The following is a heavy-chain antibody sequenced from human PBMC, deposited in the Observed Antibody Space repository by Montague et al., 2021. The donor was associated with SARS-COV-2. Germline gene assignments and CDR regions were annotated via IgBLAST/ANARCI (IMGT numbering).Heavy chain of an antibody. Sequence: PALVKPTQTLTLTCTFSGFSPSTSGMCVSWIRQPPGKALEWLALXDWDDDKYYSTSLKTRLTTSKDTSKNQVVLTMTNMDPVDTATYYCARMDILTGYYAYGMDVWGQGTTVTVSS. CDR2: XDWDDDK. CDR1: GFSPSTSGMC. D-gene: IGHD3-9*01. J-gene: IGHJ6*02. CDR3: ARMDILTGYYAYGMDV. V-gene: IGHV2-70*01.